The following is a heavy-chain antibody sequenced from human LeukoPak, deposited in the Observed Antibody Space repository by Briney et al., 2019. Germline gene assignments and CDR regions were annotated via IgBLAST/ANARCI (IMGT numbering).Heavy chain of an antibody. J-gene: IGHJ2*01. CDR3: ARARSDYYDSSGYRPVWYFDL. D-gene: IGHD3-22*01. Sequence: SETLSLTCTVSGGSISSYYWSWIRQPAGKGLEWIGYIYYSGSTNYNPSLKSRVTISVDTSKNQFSLKLSSVTAADTAVYYCARARSDYYDSSGYRPVWYFDLWGRGTLVTVSS. CDR2: IYYSGST. V-gene: IGHV4-59*08. CDR1: GGSISSYY.